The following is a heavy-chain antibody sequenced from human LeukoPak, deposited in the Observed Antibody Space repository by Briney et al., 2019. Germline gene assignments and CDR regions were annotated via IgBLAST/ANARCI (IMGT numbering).Heavy chain of an antibody. D-gene: IGHD3-16*01. CDR1: GYSISSSNW. Sequence: SDTLSLTCAVSGYSISSSNWWGWIRQPPGKGLEWIGYIYYSGSTNYNPSLKSRVTMSVDTSKNQFSLKLSSVTALDTAVYYCARTLGVGGVTGSWWFDPWGQGTLVTVSS. CDR2: IYYSGST. J-gene: IGHJ5*02. V-gene: IGHV4-28*06. CDR3: ARTLGVGGVTGSWWFDP.